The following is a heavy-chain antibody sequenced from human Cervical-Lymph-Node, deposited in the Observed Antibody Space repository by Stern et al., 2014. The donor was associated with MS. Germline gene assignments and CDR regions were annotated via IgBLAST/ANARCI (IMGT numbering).Heavy chain of an antibody. CDR2: IIPIFGTT. Sequence: VQLVQSGAEVKKPGSSVKVSCKASGGTFSNYAISWVRQAPGQGLEWMGGIIPIFGTTNYAQQFQGRVTITADESTSTAYMDLRSLRSEDTAVYYCARSADSSGWYAYYFYGMDVWGQGTTVTVSS. V-gene: IGHV1-69*01. CDR3: ARSADSSGWYAYYFYGMDV. CDR1: GGTFSNYA. J-gene: IGHJ6*02. D-gene: IGHD6-19*01.